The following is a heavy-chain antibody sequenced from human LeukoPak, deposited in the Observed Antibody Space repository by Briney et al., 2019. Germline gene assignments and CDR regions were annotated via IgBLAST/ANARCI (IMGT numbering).Heavy chain of an antibody. CDR3: ARVILGYNYGPFDY. J-gene: IGHJ4*02. V-gene: IGHV4-39*07. CDR2: IYYSGST. D-gene: IGHD5-18*01. CDR1: GGSISSSSYY. Sequence: SETLSLTCTVSGGSISSSSYYWGWIRQPPGKGLEWIGSIYYSGSTYYNPSLKGRVTISVDTSKNQFSLKLSSVTAADTAVYYCARVILGYNYGPFDYWGQGTLVTVSS.